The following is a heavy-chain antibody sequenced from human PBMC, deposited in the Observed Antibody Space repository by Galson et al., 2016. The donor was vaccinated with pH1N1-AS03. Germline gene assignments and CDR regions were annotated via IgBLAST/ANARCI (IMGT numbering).Heavy chain of an antibody. CDR3: AHRFHGGSSWYMFYCSDMDV. D-gene: IGHD6-13*01. Sequence: PALVKPTQTLTLTCTLSGFSLSTTGVGVGWIRQPPGKALEWLALIYWDDDKRYSPSLKTRLTITKDTSKNQVVLTMTNMDPVDTAPYYCAHRFHGGSSWYMFYCSDMDVWGHGTTVTVSS. V-gene: IGHV2-5*02. CDR2: IYWDDDK. CDR1: GFSLSTTGVG. J-gene: IGHJ6*02.